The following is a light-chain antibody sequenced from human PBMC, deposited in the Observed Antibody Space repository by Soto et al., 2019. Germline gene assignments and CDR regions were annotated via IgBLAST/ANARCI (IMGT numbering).Light chain of an antibody. CDR2: DAS. CDR3: HQYAVSPLT. J-gene: IGKJ4*01. CDR1: QSVGRNY. Sequence: IVLTQSPATLSLSPGESATLPCRASQSVGRNYLAWFQHKPDQAPRLLIYDASNRATGVPDRFSGSGSGTDFTLSVTRLEPEDFAVYYCHQYAVSPLTFGGGTKVDIK. V-gene: IGKV3-20*01.